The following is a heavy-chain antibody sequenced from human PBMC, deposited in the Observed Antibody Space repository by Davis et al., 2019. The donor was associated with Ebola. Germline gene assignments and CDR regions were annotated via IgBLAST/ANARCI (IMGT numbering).Heavy chain of an antibody. D-gene: IGHD2-2*01. CDR1: GFTFSNYG. CDR2: MSYDGSNK. V-gene: IGHV3-30*18. J-gene: IGHJ5*02. Sequence: GGSLRLSCAASGFTFSNYGVHWVRQAPGKGLEWVAVMSYDGSNKYYADSVKGRFTISRDNSKNTLYLQMNSLRSEDTAVYYCAKGLYCSSTTCHEGGWFGPWGQGTLVTVSS. CDR3: AKGLYCSSTTCHEGGWFGP.